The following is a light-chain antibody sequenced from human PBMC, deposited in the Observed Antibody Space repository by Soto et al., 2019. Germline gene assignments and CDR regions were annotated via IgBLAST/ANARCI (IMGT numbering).Light chain of an antibody. CDR1: HRVSSY. V-gene: IGKV3-15*01. CDR3: QQYNNWPLT. Sequence: EIVMTQSPATLSVSPGXRATLSCRASHRVSSYLAWYQQKPGQAPRLLIYATSTRATGIPARFSGSGSGTEFTLTISSLQSEDFAVYYCQQYNNWPLTFGGGTKVDIK. CDR2: ATS. J-gene: IGKJ4*01.